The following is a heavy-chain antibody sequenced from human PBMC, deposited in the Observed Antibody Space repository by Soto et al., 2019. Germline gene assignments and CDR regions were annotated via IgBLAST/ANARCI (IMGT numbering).Heavy chain of an antibody. Sequence: QLVQSGSEVQKPGSSVKVSCHASGGTFSGYVVTWVRQAPGQGLEWMGEFVPLFGTTNYAQRFSGRITITAEESTSTAYMELRSLRSDDTAVYYCATQGIGVSSPPYFDNWGQGTLVTDSS. CDR3: ATQGIGVSSPPYFDN. CDR1: GGTFSGYV. J-gene: IGHJ4*02. V-gene: IGHV1-69*01. CDR2: FVPLFGTT. D-gene: IGHD3-16*01.